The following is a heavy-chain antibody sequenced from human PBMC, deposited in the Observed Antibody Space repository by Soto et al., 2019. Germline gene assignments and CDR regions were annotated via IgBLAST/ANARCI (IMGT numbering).Heavy chain of an antibody. CDR2: IYSGGST. J-gene: IGHJ3*01. CDR1: GGSITTYY. CDR3: ASMNILAGHAFDF. Sequence: QVQLQEWGPGLVKPSETLSLTCTVSGGSITTYYWSWIRQPAGKGLEWIGRIYSGGSTNYNPSLRSRVTVSVDMSKNQFSLQLNSVTTADTAVYSCASMNILAGHAFDFWGQGIMVTVSS. V-gene: IGHV4-4*07. D-gene: IGHD3-9*01.